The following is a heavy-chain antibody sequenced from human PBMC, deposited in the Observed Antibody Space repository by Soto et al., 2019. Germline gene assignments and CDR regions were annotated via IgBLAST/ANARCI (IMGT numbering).Heavy chain of an antibody. D-gene: IGHD3-3*01. Sequence: KTSETLSLTCTVSGGSISSYYWSWIRQPPGKGLEWIGYIYYSGSTNYNPSLKSRVTISVDTSKNQFSLKLSSVTAADTAVYYCARGHRLRFLEWLSIDYWGQGTLVTVSS. CDR3: ARGHRLRFLEWLSIDY. J-gene: IGHJ4*02. V-gene: IGHV4-59*01. CDR2: IYYSGST. CDR1: GGSISSYY.